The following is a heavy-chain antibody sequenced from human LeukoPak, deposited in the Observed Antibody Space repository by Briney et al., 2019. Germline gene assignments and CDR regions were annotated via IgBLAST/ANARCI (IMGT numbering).Heavy chain of an antibody. V-gene: IGHV4-59*01. D-gene: IGHD6-13*01. CDR3: VRWPSTWSFDY. J-gene: IGHJ4*02. CDR2: ISYSGTT. CDR1: GGSNSSNY. Sequence: PSETLPLTRTVSGGSNSSNYWSSIRQPPGKGLEWIGDISYSGTTSYNPSLESRVTTSVGTFKNQCCMKIADETAAYTAAYYRVRWPSTWSFDYWGQGTLVTVSS.